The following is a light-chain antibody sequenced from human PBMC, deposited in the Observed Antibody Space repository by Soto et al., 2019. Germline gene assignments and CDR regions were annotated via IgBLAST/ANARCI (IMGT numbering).Light chain of an antibody. CDR1: SSDVGGYNY. V-gene: IGLV2-14*01. J-gene: IGLJ2*01. Sequence: QSALTQPASVSGSPGQSITISCTGTSSDVGGYNYVSWYQQYPGKAPKLMIYDVRNRPSGVSNRFSGSKSGNTASLTISGLQAEDEADSYCSSYTSSSTLVFGGGTKLTVL. CDR2: DVR. CDR3: SSYTSSSTLV.